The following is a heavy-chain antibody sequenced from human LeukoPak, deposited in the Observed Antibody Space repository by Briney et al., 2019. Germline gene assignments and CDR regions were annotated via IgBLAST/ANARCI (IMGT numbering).Heavy chain of an antibody. V-gene: IGHV3-23*01. CDR3: VKDSIPDGFYSNDF. CDR1: GFTFSTYA. J-gene: IGHJ4*02. D-gene: IGHD3-3*02. Sequence: QTGGSFSLSSGASGFTFSTYAMNRVCQAPGKRLEWVSVIVGNGGGIEYADSVKGRFSISRDNSKNILYLQMNSLRAEDTAVYYCVKDSIPDGFYSNDFWGQGTLVTVSS. CDR2: IVGNGGGI.